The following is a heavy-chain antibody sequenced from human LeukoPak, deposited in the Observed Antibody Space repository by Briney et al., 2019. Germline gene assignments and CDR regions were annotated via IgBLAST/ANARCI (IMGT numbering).Heavy chain of an antibody. CDR2: IWYDGSNK. J-gene: IGHJ4*02. CDR3: AKESSMYYDFWSGSLDY. D-gene: IGHD3-3*01. Sequence: GGSLRLSCAASGFTFSSYGMHWVRQAPGKGLEWVAVIWYDGSNKYYADSVKGRFTISRDNSKNTLYLQMNSLRAADTAVYYCAKESSMYYDFWSGSLDYWGQGTLVTVSS. V-gene: IGHV3-33*06. CDR1: GFTFSSYG.